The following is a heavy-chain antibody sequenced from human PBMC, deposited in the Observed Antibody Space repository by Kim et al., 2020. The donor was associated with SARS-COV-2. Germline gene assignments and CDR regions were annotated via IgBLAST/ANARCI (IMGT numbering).Heavy chain of an antibody. J-gene: IGHJ3*02. D-gene: IGHD3-22*01. CDR3: ARPGTVDENYYDSSGYYPGAFDI. V-gene: IGHV5-51*01. CDR2: IYPGDSDT. CDR1: GYSFTSYW. Sequence: GESLKISCKGSGYSFTSYWIGWVRQMPGKGLEWMGIIYPGDSDTRYSPSFQGQVTISADKSISTAYLQWSSLKASDTAMYYCARPGTVDENYYDSSGYYPGAFDIWGQGTMVTVSS.